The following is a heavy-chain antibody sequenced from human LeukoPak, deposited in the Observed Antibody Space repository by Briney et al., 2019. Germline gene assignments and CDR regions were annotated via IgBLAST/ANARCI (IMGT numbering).Heavy chain of an antibody. Sequence: GGSLRLSCVVSGFTFSSYAMSWVRQAPGKGLEWVSSISGSGGSTYYADSVRGWFTVSRDNSRNTLALQMNSLRAEDTAVYYCAGSPTVDAAFDIWGQGTIVTVSS. CDR2: ISGSGGST. V-gene: IGHV3-23*01. CDR1: GFTFSSYA. CDR3: AGSPTVDAAFDI. D-gene: IGHD4-23*01. J-gene: IGHJ3*02.